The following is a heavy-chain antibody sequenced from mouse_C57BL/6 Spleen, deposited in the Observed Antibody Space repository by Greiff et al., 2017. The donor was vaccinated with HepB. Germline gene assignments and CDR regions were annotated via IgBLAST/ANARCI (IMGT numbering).Heavy chain of an antibody. J-gene: IGHJ4*01. Sequence: EVQLKESGPELVKPGASVKISCKASGYSFTDYNMNWVKQSNGKSLEWIGVINPNYGTTSDNQKFKGKATLTVDQSSSTAYMQLNSLTSEDSAVYYCAKTIYYYGSSYGNYAMDYWGQGTSVTVSS. CDR1: GYSFTDYN. D-gene: IGHD1-1*01. CDR2: INPNYGTT. CDR3: AKTIYYYGSSYGNYAMDY. V-gene: IGHV1-39*01.